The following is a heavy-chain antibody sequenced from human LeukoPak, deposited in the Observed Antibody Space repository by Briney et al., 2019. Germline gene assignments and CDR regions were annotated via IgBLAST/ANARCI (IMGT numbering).Heavy chain of an antibody. J-gene: IGHJ6*03. CDR3: ARGGMYYDFWSGYSDYYYYMDV. Sequence: SETLSLTCSVSGGSISSPSYYWGWIRQPPGRGLEWIASIYYSGSAYYNPSLKSRVTISVDTSKNQFSLRLSSVTAADTAVYYCARGGMYYDFWSGYSDYYYYMDVWGKGTTVTVSS. D-gene: IGHD3-3*01. CDR1: GGSISSPSYY. CDR2: IYYSGSA. V-gene: IGHV4-39*07.